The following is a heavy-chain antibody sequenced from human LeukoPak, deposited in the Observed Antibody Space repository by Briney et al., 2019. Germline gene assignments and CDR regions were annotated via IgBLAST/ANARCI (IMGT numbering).Heavy chain of an antibody. CDR2: IYYSGST. V-gene: IGHV4-39*01. CDR1: GDSISSTNYY. Sequence: PSETLSLTCTVSGDSISSTNYYWGWIRQPPGKGLEWIGSIYYSGSTYYNPSLESRVTISVDASKNQFSLKLSSVTAADTAVYYCATSGWYLLPGVYWGQGTLVTVSS. D-gene: IGHD6-19*01. J-gene: IGHJ4*02. CDR3: ATSGWYLLPGVY.